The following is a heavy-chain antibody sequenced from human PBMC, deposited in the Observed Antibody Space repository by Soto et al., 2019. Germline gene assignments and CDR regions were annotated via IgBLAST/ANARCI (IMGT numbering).Heavy chain of an antibody. J-gene: IGHJ6*04. D-gene: IGHD2-15*01. V-gene: IGHV3-66*01. Sequence: GGSLRLSCAASGFTVSSKYMSWVRQAPGKGLEWVSLIQSGGPTYYADSVKGRFTISRDTSENTVHLQMDSLRAEDTAVYYCARDDVLCDGGRCYVVPLDVWGKGTTFTVSS. CDR3: ARDDVLCDGGRCYVVPLDV. CDR2: IQSGGPT. CDR1: GFTVSSKY.